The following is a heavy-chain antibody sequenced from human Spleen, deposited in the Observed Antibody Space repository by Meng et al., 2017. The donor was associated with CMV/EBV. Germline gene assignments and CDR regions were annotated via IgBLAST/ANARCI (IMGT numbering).Heavy chain of an antibody. CDR3: TRGVGSRPGTKRFDP. J-gene: IGHJ5*02. CDR2: IGTAGDA. D-gene: IGHD2-2*01. Sequence: GSGFTFGSYDMHRVRQVPTRGLGGVSAIGTAGDAYYPGSVKGRFTISGEDAKNSLYLQMSSLGAGDTAVYYCTRGVGSRPGTKRFDPWGQGTLVTVSS. CDR1: GFTFGSYD. V-gene: IGHV3-13*01.